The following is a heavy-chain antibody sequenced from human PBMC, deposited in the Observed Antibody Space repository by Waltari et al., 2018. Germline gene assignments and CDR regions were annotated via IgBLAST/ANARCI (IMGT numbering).Heavy chain of an antibody. D-gene: IGHD4-17*01. CDR3: ARGTTVTTRDGWFDP. Sequence: EVQLVESGGGLVQPGGSLRLSCAASGFTFRSYDMTWGRKAPGQGLAWVSYISSSGSTIYYADSVKGRFTISRDNAKNSLYLQMNSLRAEDTAVYYCARGTTVTTRDGWFDPWGQGTLVTVSS. V-gene: IGHV3-48*03. CDR2: ISSSGSTI. CDR1: GFTFRSYD. J-gene: IGHJ5*02.